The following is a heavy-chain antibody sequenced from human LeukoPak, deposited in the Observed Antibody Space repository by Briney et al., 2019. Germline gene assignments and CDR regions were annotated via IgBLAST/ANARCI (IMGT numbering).Heavy chain of an antibody. CDR1: GFTFSSYS. D-gene: IGHD6-13*01. CDR2: ISSSSTYI. J-gene: IGHJ4*02. V-gene: IGHV3-21*01. CDR3: TRAVAAADFSPGY. Sequence: GGSLRLSCVASGFTFSSYSMNWVRQAPGKGLEWVSCISSSSTYIYYADSVKGRFTISRDNAKNSVYLQMNSLRAEDTAVYYCTRAVAAADFSPGYWGQGTLVTVSS.